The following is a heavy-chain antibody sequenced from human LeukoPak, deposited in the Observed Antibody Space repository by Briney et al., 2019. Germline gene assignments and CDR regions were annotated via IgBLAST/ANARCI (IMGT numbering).Heavy chain of an antibody. Sequence: GESLKISCKGSGYSFTSYWNGWVRQMPGKGLEWMGIIYPGDSDTRYSPSFQGQVTISADKSISTAYLQWSSLKASDTAMYYCASQKDIVVVPAAIYAFDIWGQGTMVTVSS. V-gene: IGHV5-51*01. D-gene: IGHD2-2*01. CDR1: GYSFTSYW. J-gene: IGHJ3*02. CDR2: IYPGDSDT. CDR3: ASQKDIVVVPAAIYAFDI.